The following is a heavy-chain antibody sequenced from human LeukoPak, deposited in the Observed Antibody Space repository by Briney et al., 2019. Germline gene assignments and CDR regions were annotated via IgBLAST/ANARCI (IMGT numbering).Heavy chain of an antibody. Sequence: SGGSLRLSCAASGFTFSDYYMSWVRQAPGKGLEWVSIIYSGGSTYYADSVKGRFTISRDNSKNTLYLQMNSLRAEDTAVYYCARDLDSSGWYMFDYWGQGTLVTVSS. J-gene: IGHJ4*02. D-gene: IGHD6-19*01. CDR3: ARDLDSSGWYMFDY. CDR1: GFTFSDYY. CDR2: IYSGGST. V-gene: IGHV3-66*01.